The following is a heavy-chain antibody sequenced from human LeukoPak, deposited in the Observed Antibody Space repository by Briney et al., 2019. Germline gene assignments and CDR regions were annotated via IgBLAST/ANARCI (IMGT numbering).Heavy chain of an antibody. CDR2: INTDGSRI. CDR3: APRREKEPFYN. J-gene: IGHJ4*02. CDR1: GFTFNDYW. Sequence: QPGGSLRLSCAASGFTFNDYWMHWVRQAPGQGLVWVSHINTDGSRIYYADSVKGRFTISRDNAKNSLYLQMNSLTDEDTAFYYCAPRREKEPFYNWGQGTLVTVSS. V-gene: IGHV3-74*01. D-gene: IGHD1-14*01.